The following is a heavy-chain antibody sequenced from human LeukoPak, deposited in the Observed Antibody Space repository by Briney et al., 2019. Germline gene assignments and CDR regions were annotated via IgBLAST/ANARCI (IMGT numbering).Heavy chain of an antibody. Sequence: GGSLRPSCAASGFTFNRHGMSWVRQAPGKGLEWVSGIDVSGRMTYYADSVKGRFTISRDNSKNMVYLQMNSLRAGDMAVYYCARDGKNYDKSLGPFDPWGQGTLVAVSS. D-gene: IGHD3-9*01. CDR1: GFTFNRHG. J-gene: IGHJ5*02. V-gene: IGHV3-23*01. CDR2: IDVSGRMT. CDR3: ARDGKNYDKSLGPFDP.